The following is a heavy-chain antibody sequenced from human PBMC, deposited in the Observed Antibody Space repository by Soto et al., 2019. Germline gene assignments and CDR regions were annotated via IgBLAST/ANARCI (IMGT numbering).Heavy chain of an antibody. V-gene: IGHV5-51*01. CDR2: MYPGESDT. D-gene: IGHD1-26*01. CDR1: GYTFTSHW. J-gene: IGHJ6*02. Sequence: LGESLKISCKASGYTFTSHWIGWVRQMPGKGLEWMGIMYPGESDTRYSPSFQGQVTISADKSISTAYLQWSSLKASDTAMYYCARIYSGSYRLDVWGQGTTVTVSS. CDR3: ARIYSGSYRLDV.